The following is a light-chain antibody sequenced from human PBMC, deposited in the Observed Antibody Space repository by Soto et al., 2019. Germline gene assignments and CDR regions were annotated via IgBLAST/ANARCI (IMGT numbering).Light chain of an antibody. Sequence: SSELTQPPSVSVAPGQTARITCGGNNIGSKSVHWYQQRPGQAPVLVVYDDSYRPSGIPERFSASNSGNTATLTISRVEAGDEADYYCQVWDSSSDHSVVFGGGTKVTVL. V-gene: IGLV3-21*02. CDR1: NIGSKS. CDR3: QVWDSSSDHSVV. CDR2: DDS. J-gene: IGLJ2*01.